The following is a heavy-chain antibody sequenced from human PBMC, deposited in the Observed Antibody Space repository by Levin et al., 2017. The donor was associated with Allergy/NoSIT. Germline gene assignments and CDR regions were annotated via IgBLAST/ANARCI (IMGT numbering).Heavy chain of an antibody. CDR3: ARDCSSSWGPTPYYYYGMDV. V-gene: IGHV4-61*01. D-gene: IGHD6-13*01. Sequence: PSETLSLTCSVSGGSVSSGSYYWSWIRQPPGKGLEWIGYIYYSGSTNYNPSLKSRVTISVDTSKNQFSLKLSSVTAADTAVYYCARDCSSSWGPTPYYYYGMDVWGQGTTVTVSS. CDR2: IYYSGST. J-gene: IGHJ6*02. CDR1: GGSVSSGSYY.